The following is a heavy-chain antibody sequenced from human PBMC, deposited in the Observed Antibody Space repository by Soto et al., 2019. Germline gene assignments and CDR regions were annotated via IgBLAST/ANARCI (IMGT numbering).Heavy chain of an antibody. CDR1: GFTVSSNY. CDR3: ARGLDYYYGMDV. V-gene: IGHV3-66*01. Sequence: EVQLVESGGGLVQPGGSLRLSCAASGFTVSSNYMSWVRQAPGKGLEWVSVIYSGGSTYYADSVKGRFTISRDNSKNTLYLQRNSLRAEDTAVYYCARGLDYYYGMDVWGQGTTVTVSS. CDR2: IYSGGST. D-gene: IGHD2-21*01. J-gene: IGHJ6*02.